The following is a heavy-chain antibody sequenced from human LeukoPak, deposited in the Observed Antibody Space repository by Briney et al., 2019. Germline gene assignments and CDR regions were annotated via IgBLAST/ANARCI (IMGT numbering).Heavy chain of an antibody. V-gene: IGHV4-34*01. CDR3: AIAWGSVVPAAICWFDP. Sequence: SETLSLTCAVYGGSFSGYYWSWIRQPPGKGLEWIGEINHSGSTNYNPSLKSRVTISVDTSKNQFSLKLSSVTAADTAVYYCAIAWGSVVPAAICWFDPWGQGTLVTVSS. J-gene: IGHJ5*02. D-gene: IGHD2-2*02. CDR2: INHSGST. CDR1: GGSFSGYY.